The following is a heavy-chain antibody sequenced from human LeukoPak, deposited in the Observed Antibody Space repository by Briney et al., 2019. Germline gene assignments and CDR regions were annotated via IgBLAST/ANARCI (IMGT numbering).Heavy chain of an antibody. CDR1: GGSISRGGYS. CDR3: ARGDYYSTSYFDY. CDR2: IYHSGSI. Sequence: SETLSLTCGVSGGSISRGGYSWSWIRQPPGKGLEWIGYIYHSGSIYYHPSLKSRVPISVDRSKNQCSLKLRSVTAADTAVDYCARGDYYSTSYFDYWGQGTLVTVSS. V-gene: IGHV4-30-2*01. J-gene: IGHJ4*02. D-gene: IGHD3-22*01.